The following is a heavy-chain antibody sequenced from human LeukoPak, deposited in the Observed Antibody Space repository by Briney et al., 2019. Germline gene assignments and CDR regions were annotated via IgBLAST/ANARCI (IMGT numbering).Heavy chain of an antibody. J-gene: IGHJ5*02. CDR3: ARRMRGGWFDP. D-gene: IGHD3-10*01. CDR2: IYYSGST. V-gene: IGHV4-59*08. Sequence: PSETLSLTYTVSGGSISSYYWSWIRQPPGKGLEWIGYIYYSGSTNYNPSLKSRVTISVDTSKNQFSLKLSSVTAADTAVYYCARRMRGGWFDPWGQGTLVTASS. CDR1: GGSISSYY.